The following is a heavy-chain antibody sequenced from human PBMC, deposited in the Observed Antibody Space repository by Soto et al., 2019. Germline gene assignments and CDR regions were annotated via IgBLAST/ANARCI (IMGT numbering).Heavy chain of an antibody. Sequence: GGSLRLSCAASGFSFSDYWMHWVRQVPGKGLMWVSRINNDGRTTDYADSVKGRFTISRDNAKYTLYLQMNSLRAEDTAVYSCAAPRQYYYRMDVWPQGTTDTVSS. J-gene: IGHJ6*02. CDR2: INNDGRTT. CDR1: GFSFSDYW. V-gene: IGHV3-74*01. CDR3: AAPRQYYYRMDV.